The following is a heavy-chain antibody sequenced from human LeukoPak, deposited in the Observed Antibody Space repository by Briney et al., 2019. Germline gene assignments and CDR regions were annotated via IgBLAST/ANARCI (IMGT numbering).Heavy chain of an antibody. CDR2: ISGGGGST. Sequence: GGSLRLSCAASGFTFTSYSMNWVRQAPGKGLEWVSTISGGGGSTYYADSVKGRFTISRDNSKNTLYLQMNSLRAEDTAVYYCAKNTQKSWYSSSWYGNWFDPWGQGTLVTVSS. CDR3: AKNTQKSWYSSSWYGNWFDP. CDR1: GFTFTSYS. D-gene: IGHD6-13*01. V-gene: IGHV3-23*01. J-gene: IGHJ5*02.